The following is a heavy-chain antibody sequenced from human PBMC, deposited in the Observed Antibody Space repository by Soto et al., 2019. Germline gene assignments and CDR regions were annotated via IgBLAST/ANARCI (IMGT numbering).Heavy chain of an antibody. V-gene: IGHV1-46*03. D-gene: IGHD3-3*02. CDR1: GYDFTRYF. Sequence: ASVKVSCKTSGYDFTRYFIHWVRQAPGQGLEWMVKVDPTGGSPTFGQKFQGRVTVTTDTSTSTVYMELSSLRSDDTAVYYGSRDLAPYWGQGTLFTVSS. CDR3: SRDLAPY. J-gene: IGHJ4*02. CDR2: VDPTGGSP.